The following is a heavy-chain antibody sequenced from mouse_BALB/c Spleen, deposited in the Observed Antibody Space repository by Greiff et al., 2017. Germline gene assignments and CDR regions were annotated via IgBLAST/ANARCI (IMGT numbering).Heavy chain of an antibody. J-gene: IGHJ4*01. V-gene: IGHV2-9*02. D-gene: IGHD2-4*01. Sequence: VQLVESGPGLVAPSQSLSITCTVSGFSLTSYGVHWVRQPPGKGLEWMGVIWAGGSTNYNSALMSRLSISKDNSKSKVFLKMNSLQTDDKAMYYCARADYDYAMDYWGQGTSVTVSS. CDR3: ARADYDYAMDY. CDR2: IWAGGST. CDR1: GFSLTSYG.